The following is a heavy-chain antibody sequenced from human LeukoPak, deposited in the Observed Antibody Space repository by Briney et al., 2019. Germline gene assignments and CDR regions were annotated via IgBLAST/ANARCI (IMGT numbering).Heavy chain of an antibody. CDR3: ARGGYGDRRRDFDY. V-gene: IGHV4-34*01. CDR2: INHSGST. J-gene: IGHJ4*02. D-gene: IGHD4-17*01. CDR1: GGSFSGYY. Sequence: SETLSLTCAVYGGSFSGYYWRWIRQSPGKGLEWIGEINHSGSTNYNPSPKSRVTISVDTSKNQFSLKLSSVTAADTAVYYCARGGYGDRRRDFDYWGQGTLVTVSS.